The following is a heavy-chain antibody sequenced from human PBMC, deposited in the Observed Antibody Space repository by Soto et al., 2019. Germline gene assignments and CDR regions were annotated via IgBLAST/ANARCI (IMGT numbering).Heavy chain of an antibody. J-gene: IGHJ6*02. CDR1: GFTFSSYD. D-gene: IGHD5-12*01. Sequence: GGSLRLSCAASGFTFSSYDMHWVRQATGKGLEWVSAIGTAGDPYYPGSVKGRFTISRENAKNSLYLQMNSLRAGDTAVYYCAGGSGYSGYQRSPFGMDAWGQGTTVTVSS. CDR3: AGGSGYSGYQRSPFGMDA. CDR2: IGTAGDP. V-gene: IGHV3-13*05.